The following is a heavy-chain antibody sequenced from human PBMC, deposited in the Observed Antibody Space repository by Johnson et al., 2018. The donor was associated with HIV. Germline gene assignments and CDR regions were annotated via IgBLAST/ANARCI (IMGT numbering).Heavy chain of an antibody. CDR1: GFTLSHYG. J-gene: IGHJ3*02. CDR3: AKDREAWYISRWSPTDAFDI. D-gene: IGHD6-13*01. V-gene: IGHV3-30*18. Sequence: QVQLVESGGGVVQPGRSLRLSCAASGFTLSHYGMHWVRQAPGKGPEWVALISYDGRNAYYADSVKGRFTVSRDNSKNTLYLQMISLRAEDTAVYYCAKDREAWYISRWSPTDAFDIWGQGTMVTVSS. CDR2: ISYDGRNA.